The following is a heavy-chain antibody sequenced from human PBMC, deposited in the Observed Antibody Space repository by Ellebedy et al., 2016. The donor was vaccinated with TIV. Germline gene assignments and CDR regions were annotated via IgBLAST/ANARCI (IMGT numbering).Heavy chain of an antibody. D-gene: IGHD7-27*01. CDR2: MKQDGSEK. Sequence: GESLKISXVAPGFPLSHYGMSWVRQGPGKGLEWVANMKQDGSEKFYVDSVNGRFTISRDNAKNSLYLHLSSLRPEDTAVYYCARLNWGRFAFDFWGQGTLVTVSS. J-gene: IGHJ5*01. V-gene: IGHV3-7*01. CDR1: GFPLSHYG. CDR3: ARLNWGRFAFDF.